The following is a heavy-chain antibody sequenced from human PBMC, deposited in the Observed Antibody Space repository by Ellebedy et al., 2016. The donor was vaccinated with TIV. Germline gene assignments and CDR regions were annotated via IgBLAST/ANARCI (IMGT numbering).Heavy chain of an antibody. V-gene: IGHV3-74*01. CDR1: GFTFSNSW. CDR3: ARDEGPWQGNYYYYGMDV. J-gene: IGHJ6*02. D-gene: IGHD5-12*01. Sequence: GESLKISCAASGFTFSNSWMHWVRQAPGKGLVWVSRIKSDGNTDYADSVRGRFTISRDNAKNTLYLQMNSLRAEDTAVYYCARDEGPWQGNYYYYGMDVWGQGTTVTVSS. CDR2: IKSDGNT.